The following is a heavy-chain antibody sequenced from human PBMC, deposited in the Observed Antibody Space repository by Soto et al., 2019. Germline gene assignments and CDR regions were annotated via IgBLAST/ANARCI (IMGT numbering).Heavy chain of an antibody. CDR1: GFIFNNYW. V-gene: IGHV3-7*05. D-gene: IGHD6-13*01. Sequence: GGSLRLSCAASGFIFNNYWMSWVRQAPGKGLEWVANIKQDGSEKNYVDSVRGRFTISRDNAKNSLYLLMNRLRAEDTAVYFCARDRAINSWPTQGGSWGQGTLVTVSS. CDR3: ARDRAINSWPTQGGS. J-gene: IGHJ5*02. CDR2: IKQDGSEK.